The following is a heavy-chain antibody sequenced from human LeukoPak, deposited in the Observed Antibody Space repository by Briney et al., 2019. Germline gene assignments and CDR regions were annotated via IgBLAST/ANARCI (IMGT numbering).Heavy chain of an antibody. J-gene: IGHJ5*02. CDR1: SGSISSSSYY. Sequence: SETLSLTCTVSSGSISSSSYYWGWIRQPPGKGLEWIGSIYYSGSTYYNPSLKSRVTISVDTSKNQFSLKLSSVTAADTAVYYCVRQSGTHNWFDPSGQGTLVTVSS. D-gene: IGHD1-26*01. V-gene: IGHV4-39*01. CDR3: VRQSGTHNWFDP. CDR2: IYYSGST.